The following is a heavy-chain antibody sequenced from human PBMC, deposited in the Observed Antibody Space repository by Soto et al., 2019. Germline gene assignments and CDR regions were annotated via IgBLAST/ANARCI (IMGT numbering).Heavy chain of an antibody. J-gene: IGHJ5*02. CDR3: ARDNGSGNRPRGVYNWFDP. CDR2: ISAYNGNT. D-gene: IGHD3-10*01. Sequence: QVQLVQSGAEVKKPGASVKVSCKASGYTFTSYGISWVRQAPGQGLEWMGWISAYNGNTNYAQKLQGRVNMTTDTSTSTAYMELRSLRSDDTAVYYCARDNGSGNRPRGVYNWFDPWGQGTLVTVSS. V-gene: IGHV1-18*01. CDR1: GYTFTSYG.